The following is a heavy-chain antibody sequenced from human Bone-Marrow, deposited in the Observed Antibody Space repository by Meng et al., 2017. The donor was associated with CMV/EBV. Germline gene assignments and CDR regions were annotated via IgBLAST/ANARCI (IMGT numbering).Heavy chain of an antibody. D-gene: IGHD6-6*01. V-gene: IGHV3-30*04. CDR1: GFTFSSYA. CDR3: ARSKRIAARWD. Sequence: GGSLRLSCAASGFTFSSYAMHWVRQAPGKGLEWVAVISYDGSNKYYADSVKGRFTISRDNSKNTLYLQMNSLRAEDTAVYYCARSKRIAARWDWGQGTLVTVSS. CDR2: ISYDGSNK. J-gene: IGHJ4*02.